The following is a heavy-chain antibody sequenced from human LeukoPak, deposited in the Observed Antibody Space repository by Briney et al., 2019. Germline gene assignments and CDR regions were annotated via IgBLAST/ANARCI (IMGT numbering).Heavy chain of an antibody. CDR2: ISYDGSQQ. D-gene: IGHD6-19*01. J-gene: IGHJ4*02. CDR1: GFNISRYATFSSYA. Sequence: GRSLRLSCAASGFNISRYATFSSYAMHWVRQAPGKGLEWVAVISYDGSQQYYTDSVKGRFTISRDNSKNTLYLQMSSLRAEDTAVYFCANVNSVWSGYFDYWGRGTLVTVSS. CDR3: ANVNSVWSGYFDY. V-gene: IGHV3-30*04.